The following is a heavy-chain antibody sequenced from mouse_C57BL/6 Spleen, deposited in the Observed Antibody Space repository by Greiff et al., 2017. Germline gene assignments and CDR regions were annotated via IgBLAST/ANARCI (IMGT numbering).Heavy chain of an antibody. CDR3: ARYKLSSRSAWFAY. CDR2: IRNKANGYTT. CDR1: GFTFTDYY. Sequence: EVKLVESGGGLVQPGGSLSLSCAASGFTFTDYYMSWVRQPPGKALEWLGFIRNKANGYTTEYSASVKGRFTISRDNSQSILYLQMNALRAEDSATYYCARYKLSSRSAWFAYWGQGTLVTVSA. D-gene: IGHD1-1*02. J-gene: IGHJ3*01. V-gene: IGHV7-3*01.